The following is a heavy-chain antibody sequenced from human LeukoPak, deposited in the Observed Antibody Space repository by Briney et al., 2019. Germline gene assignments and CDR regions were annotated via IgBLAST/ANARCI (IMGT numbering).Heavy chain of an antibody. D-gene: IGHD2-2*01. CDR1: GDSVSSNSAA. J-gene: IGHJ4*02. Sequence: SQTLSLTCALSGDSVSSNSAAWDWLRQSPSRGLEGLGRTYYMSKLYNDYAVSVKSRITINPDTSKNQFSLQMNSVTPEDTAVYYCARGGRGYCSSSSCYFDYWGQGTLVTVSS. V-gene: IGHV6-1*01. CDR2: TYYMSKLYN. CDR3: ARGGRGYCSSSSCYFDY.